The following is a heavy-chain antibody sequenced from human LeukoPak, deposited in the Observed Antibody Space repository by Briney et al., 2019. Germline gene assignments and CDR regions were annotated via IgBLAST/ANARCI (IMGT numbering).Heavy chain of an antibody. J-gene: IGHJ4*02. CDR2: IGGGGTL. CDR3: ARRRYDWGGDFAN. D-gene: IGHD3-16*01. V-gene: IGHV3-23*01. CDR1: GFTVSSYA. Sequence: PGGSLRLSCAASGFTVSSYAMGWVRQAPGKGLEWVSAIGGGGTLYYADSVKGRFSISRDISKNTLPLQMNSLRAEDTAVYYCARRRYDWGGDFANWGQGTLVTVSS.